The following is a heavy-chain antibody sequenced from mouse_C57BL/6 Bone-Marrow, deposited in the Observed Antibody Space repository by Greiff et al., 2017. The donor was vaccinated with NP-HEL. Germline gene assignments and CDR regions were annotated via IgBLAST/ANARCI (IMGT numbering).Heavy chain of an antibody. J-gene: IGHJ3*01. V-gene: IGHV1-69*01. D-gene: IGHD1-1*01. CDR3: AREHYVSSLSFAY. CDR2: IDPSDSYT. CDR1: GYTFTSYW. Sequence: QVQLQQPGAELVMPGASVKLSCKASGYTFTSYWMHWVKQRPGQGLEWIGEIDPSDSYTTYNQKFKGKSTLTVDKSSSTAYMQLRSLTSEDSAVYDCAREHYVSSLSFAYWGQGTLVTVSA.